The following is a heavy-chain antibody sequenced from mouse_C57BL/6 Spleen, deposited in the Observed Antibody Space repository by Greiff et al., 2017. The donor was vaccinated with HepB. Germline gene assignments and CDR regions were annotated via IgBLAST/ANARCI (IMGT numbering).Heavy chain of an antibody. CDR2: IDPSDSYT. CDR1: GYTFTSYW. D-gene: IGHD4-1*01. J-gene: IGHJ2*01. Sequence: VQLQQSGAELVMPGASVKLSCKASGYTFTSYWMHWVKQRPGQGLEWIGEIDPSDSYTNYNQKFKGKSTLTVDKSSSTAYMQLSSLTSEDSAVYYCARGGTVYFDYWGQGTTLTVSS. CDR3: ARGGTVYFDY. V-gene: IGHV1-69*01.